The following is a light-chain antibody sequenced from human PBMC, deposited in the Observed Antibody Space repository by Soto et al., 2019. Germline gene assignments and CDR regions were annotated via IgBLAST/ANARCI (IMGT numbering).Light chain of an antibody. CDR2: AAS. CDR3: QQANSFPYT. Sequence: DIQMTQAPSSVSASVGDRVTITCRASQGISSWLAWYQHKPGKAPKLLIYAASSLQSGVPSRFSGSGSGTDFTLTISSLRPEDFATYYCQQANSFPYTFGQGTKVEIK. CDR1: QGISSW. J-gene: IGKJ2*01. V-gene: IGKV1-12*01.